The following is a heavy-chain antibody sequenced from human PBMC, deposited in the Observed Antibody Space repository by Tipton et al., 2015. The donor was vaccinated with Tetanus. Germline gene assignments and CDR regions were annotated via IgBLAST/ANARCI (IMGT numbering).Heavy chain of an antibody. CDR2: IYPGDSDT. D-gene: IGHD2-8*01. CDR3: ARAHCTDGVCDFDF. Sequence: QLVQSGGEVKKPGESLKISCKGSGYIFNNYWIGWVRQKPGKGLEWMGIIYPGDSDTRYSPSFQGQVTISVDKSINTAYLQWSSLKASDTSMFYCARAHCTDGVCDFDFWGPGALVTVAS. V-gene: IGHV5-51*01. J-gene: IGHJ4*02. CDR1: GYIFNNYW.